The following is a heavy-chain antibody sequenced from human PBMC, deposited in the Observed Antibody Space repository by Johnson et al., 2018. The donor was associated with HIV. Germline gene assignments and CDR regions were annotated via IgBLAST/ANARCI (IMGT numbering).Heavy chain of an antibody. Sequence: VQLVESGGGVVQPGRSLRLSCVASGFTFHEYAMHWVRQTPGKGLEWVSGISWNSGSVGYADSVKGRLTISRDNSKKSLYLDMNSLRAEDTAFYYCAREGPAAYIWGQGTMVTVSS. D-gene: IGHD2-2*01. CDR1: GFTFHEYA. CDR2: ISWNSGSV. J-gene: IGHJ3*02. CDR3: AREGPAAYI. V-gene: IGHV3-9*01.